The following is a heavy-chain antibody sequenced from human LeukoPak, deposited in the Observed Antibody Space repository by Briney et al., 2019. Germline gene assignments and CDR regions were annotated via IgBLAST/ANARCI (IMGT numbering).Heavy chain of an antibody. D-gene: IGHD2/OR15-2a*01. CDR1: GFTFNNYG. Sequence: GGSLRLSCEASGFTFNNYGIQWVRQVPGKGLEWVAFIRHDGSDKYYKGSVKGRFTISRDSPKNTVHLQMTSLSAEDTAVYFCAKNAPIYGKKQVRGYCNSPACFPNYMDVWGKGTTVTVSS. CDR3: AKNAPIYGKKQVRGYCNSPACFPNYMDV. V-gene: IGHV3-30*02. CDR2: IRHDGSDK. J-gene: IGHJ6*03.